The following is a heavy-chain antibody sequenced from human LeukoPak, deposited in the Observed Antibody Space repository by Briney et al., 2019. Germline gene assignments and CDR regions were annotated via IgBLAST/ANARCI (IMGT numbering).Heavy chain of an antibody. J-gene: IGHJ5*02. V-gene: IGHV1-2*02. Sequence: AASVKVSCKASGYTLTGYYMHWVRQAPGQGLEWMGWMNPNSGGTKYAQKFQGRVTMTRDTSISTAYMELSRLRSDDTAMYYCARDKLGLGELSLYDQWGQGTLVTAFS. CDR1: GYTLTGYY. CDR2: MNPNSGGT. CDR3: ARDKLGLGELSLYDQ. D-gene: IGHD3-16*02.